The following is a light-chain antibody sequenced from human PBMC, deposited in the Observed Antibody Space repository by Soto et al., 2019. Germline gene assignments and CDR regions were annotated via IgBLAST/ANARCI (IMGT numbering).Light chain of an antibody. CDR2: NND. J-gene: IGLJ3*02. Sequence: QSELTQPPSVSGAPGQRVTVSCTGSSSNIGAGHHVHWYQQLPGTAPKLLIYNNDNRPSGVPDRFSGSKSGTSASLAISGLQAEDEAEYYCGTWDSGLSAWVFGGGTKLTVL. V-gene: IGLV1-40*01. CDR1: SSNIGAGHH. CDR3: GTWDSGLSAWV.